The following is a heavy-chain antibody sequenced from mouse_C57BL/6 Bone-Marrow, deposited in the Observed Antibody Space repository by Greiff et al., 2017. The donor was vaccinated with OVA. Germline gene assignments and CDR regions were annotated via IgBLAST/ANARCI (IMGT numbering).Heavy chain of an antibody. CDR3: ARRGLGYFDY. J-gene: IGHJ2*01. CDR2: IYPGSGNT. D-gene: IGHD4-1*01. Sequence: VMLVESGPELVKPGASVKISCKASGYSFTSYYIHWVKQRPGQGLEWIGWIYPGSGNTKYNEKFKGKATLTADTSSSTAYMQLSSLTSEDSAVYYCARRGLGYFDYWGQGTTLTVSS. CDR1: GYSFTSYY. V-gene: IGHV1-66*01.